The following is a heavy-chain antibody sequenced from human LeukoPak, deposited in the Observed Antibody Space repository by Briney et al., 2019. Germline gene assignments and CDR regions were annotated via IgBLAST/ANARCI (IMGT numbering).Heavy chain of an antibody. CDR3: ARDLVTTAEFDY. CDR2: IYYSGST. J-gene: IGHJ4*02. Sequence: SETLSLTCTVSGGSISSSSYYWGWIRQPPGKGLEWIGSIYYSGSTHYNPSLKSRVTISVDTSKNHFSLKLTSVTAADTAVYYCARDLVTTAEFDYWGQGTQVTVSS. V-gene: IGHV4-39*07. D-gene: IGHD3-22*01. CDR1: GGSISSSSYY.